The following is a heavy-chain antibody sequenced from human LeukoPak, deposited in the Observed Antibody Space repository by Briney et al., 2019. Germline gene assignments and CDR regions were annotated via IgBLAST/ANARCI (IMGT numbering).Heavy chain of an antibody. CDR2: IYSGGST. J-gene: IGHJ5*02. D-gene: IGHD5-12*01. CDR1: GFTVSSNY. Sequence: GGSLRLSCAASGFTVSSNYMSWVRQAPGKGLEWVSVIYSGGSTYYADSVKGRFTISRDNSKNTLYLQMNSLRAEDTAVYYCAKDTSATPYWFDPWGQGTLVTVSS. V-gene: IGHV3-53*01. CDR3: AKDTSATPYWFDP.